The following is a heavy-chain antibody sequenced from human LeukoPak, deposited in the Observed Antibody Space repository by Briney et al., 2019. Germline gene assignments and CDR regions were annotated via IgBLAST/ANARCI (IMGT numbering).Heavy chain of an antibody. J-gene: IGHJ5*02. V-gene: IGHV3-53*01. D-gene: IGHD2-21*02. Sequence: HPGGSLRLSCAASGFTVSSNYMSWVRQAPGKGLEWVSVIYSGGSTYYADSVKGRFTISRDNSKNTLYLQMNSLRAEDTAVYYCAKEQLVVTAIINWFDPWGQGTLVTVSS. CDR3: AKEQLVVTAIINWFDP. CDR1: GFTVSSNY. CDR2: IYSGGST.